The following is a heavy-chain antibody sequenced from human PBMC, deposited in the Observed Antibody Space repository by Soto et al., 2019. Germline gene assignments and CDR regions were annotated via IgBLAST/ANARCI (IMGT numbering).Heavy chain of an antibody. CDR3: ARQRAAAGPLSFYFDY. D-gene: IGHD6-13*01. CDR1: GGSISSSSYY. J-gene: IGHJ4*02. Sequence: SETLSLTCTVSGGSISSSSYYWGWIRQPPGKGLEWIGSIYYSGSTYYNPSLKSRVTISVDTSKNQFSLKLSSVTTADTAVYYCARQRAAAGPLSFYFDYWGQGTLVTVSS. V-gene: IGHV4-39*01. CDR2: IYYSGST.